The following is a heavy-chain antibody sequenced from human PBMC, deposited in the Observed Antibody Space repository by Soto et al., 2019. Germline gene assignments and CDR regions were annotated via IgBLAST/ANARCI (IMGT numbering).Heavy chain of an antibody. CDR3: ARDLVEVALNGFDV. V-gene: IGHV3-21*01. CDR1: GFTLSDHS. CDR2: ISDIGTYI. Sequence: EVQLAESGVGLVKPGGSLRLSRVASGFTLSDHSMNWVRMAPGKGLEWVSSISDIGTYIFYADSVKGRFTISRDNTKNSLYLQMDRLGAEDTALYYCARDLVEVALNGFDVWGQGTMVTVSS. D-gene: IGHD2-15*01. J-gene: IGHJ3*01.